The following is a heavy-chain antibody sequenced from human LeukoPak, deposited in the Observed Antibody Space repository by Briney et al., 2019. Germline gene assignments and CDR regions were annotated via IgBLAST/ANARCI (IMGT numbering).Heavy chain of an antibody. CDR1: GFTFSSYA. D-gene: IGHD6-13*01. J-gene: IGHJ4*02. CDR3: ARGGSSRYTISY. Sequence: GGSLRLSCAASGFTFSSYAMHWVRQAPGKGLVWVSRINTDGSNTTYADSVKGRFTISRDNAKNTLYLQMNSLRAEDAAVYFCARGGSSRYTISYWGQGTLVTVSS. V-gene: IGHV3-74*01. CDR2: INTDGSNT.